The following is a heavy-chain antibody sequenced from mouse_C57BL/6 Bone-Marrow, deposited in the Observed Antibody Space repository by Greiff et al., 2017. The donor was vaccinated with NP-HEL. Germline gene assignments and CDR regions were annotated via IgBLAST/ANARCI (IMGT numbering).Heavy chain of an antibody. Sequence: VQLQQSDAELVKPGASVKISCKVSGYTFTDHTIHWMKQRPEQGLEWIGYIYPRDGSTKYNEKFKGKATLTADKSSSTAYMQLNSLTSEDSAVYFCARGGDYDYAYYYAMDYWGQGTSGTVSS. CDR3: ARGGDYDYAYYYAMDY. CDR1: GYTFTDHT. D-gene: IGHD2-4*01. CDR2: IYPRDGST. J-gene: IGHJ4*01. V-gene: IGHV1-78*01.